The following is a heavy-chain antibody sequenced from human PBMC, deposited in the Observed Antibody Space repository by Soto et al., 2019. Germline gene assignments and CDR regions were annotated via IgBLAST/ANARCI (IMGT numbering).Heavy chain of an antibody. CDR3: ERNTSGRNFDY. J-gene: IGHJ4*02. CDR2: IYHSGST. D-gene: IGHD6-19*01. V-gene: IGHV4-38-2*02. CDR1: SSPINSRYY. Sequence: SETLSLTCTVSSSPINSRYYWGWIRQTPGKGLEWVASIYHSGSTHYNPSLKSRATISVDTSNNQFSLRLSSVTAADTAIYYCERNTSGRNFDYWGQGTPVTVSS.